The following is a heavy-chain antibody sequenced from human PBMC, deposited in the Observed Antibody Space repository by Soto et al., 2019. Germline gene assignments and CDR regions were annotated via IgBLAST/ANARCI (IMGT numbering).Heavy chain of an antibody. Sequence: QVQLQESGPGLVKPSQTLSLTCTVSGGSISSGGYYWSWIRQHPGKGLEWIGYIYYSGSTYYNPSLKSRVTISVDTSKNQFYLKLSSVTAADTAVDYCARVWPSGGSYYWFDPWGQGTLVTVSS. V-gene: IGHV4-31*03. CDR3: ARVWPSGGSYYWFDP. CDR1: GGSISSGGYY. D-gene: IGHD1-26*01. CDR2: IYYSGST. J-gene: IGHJ5*02.